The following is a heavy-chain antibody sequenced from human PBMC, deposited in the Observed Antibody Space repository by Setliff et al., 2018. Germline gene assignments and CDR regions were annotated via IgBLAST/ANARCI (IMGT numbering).Heavy chain of an antibody. CDR2: IYQSGTT. V-gene: IGHV4-4*02. J-gene: IGHJ4*02. D-gene: IGHD5-18*01. CDR3: ARLPPLHTPMALTFDY. CDR1: GESIRSNNW. Sequence: PSETLSLTCTVSGESIRSNNWWNWVRQPPGKGLEWIGDIYQSGTTNYNPSLKSRVTISADTSKNQFSLELRSVTAADTAVYYCARLPPLHTPMALTFDYWGQGILVTVSS.